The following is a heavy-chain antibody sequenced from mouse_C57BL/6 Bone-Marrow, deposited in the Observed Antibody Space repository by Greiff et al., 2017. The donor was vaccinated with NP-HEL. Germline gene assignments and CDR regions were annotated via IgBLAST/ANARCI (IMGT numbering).Heavy chain of an antibody. D-gene: IGHD4-1*01. CDR2: IYPGGGYT. Sequence: QVHVKQSGAELVRPGTSVKMSCKASGYTFTNYWIGWAKQRPGHGLEWIGDIYPGGGYTNYNEKFKGKATLTADKSSSTAYMQFSSLTSEDSAIYYCARELTGTWGDYFDYWGQGTTLTVSS. J-gene: IGHJ2*01. CDR3: ARELTGTWGDYFDY. CDR1: GYTFTNYW. V-gene: IGHV1-63*01.